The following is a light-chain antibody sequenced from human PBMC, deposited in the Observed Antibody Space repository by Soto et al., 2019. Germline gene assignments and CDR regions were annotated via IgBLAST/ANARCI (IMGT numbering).Light chain of an antibody. Sequence: QSALTQPPSVSGAPGQRVTISCTGSSSNIGARYDVHWYQQLPGTAPKLLIYDNSNRPSGVPDRFSGSKSGTSASLAITGLQAEDEADYYCQSYDSSLSGSWVFGGGTKLTVL. J-gene: IGLJ3*02. CDR3: QSYDSSLSGSWV. CDR2: DNS. CDR1: SSNIGARYD. V-gene: IGLV1-40*01.